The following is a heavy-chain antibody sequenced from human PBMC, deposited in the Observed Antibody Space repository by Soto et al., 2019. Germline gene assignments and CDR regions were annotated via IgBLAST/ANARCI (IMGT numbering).Heavy chain of an antibody. CDR3: ARLHSHGTYGMDV. CDR1: GGSFTYT. CDR2: IIPIFGTT. Sequence: SVKVSCKASGGSFTYTLSWVRQAPGQGLEWMGGIIPIFGTTNYAQKFQGRVTITADESTKTAYMELSTLRSEDTAVYYCARLHSHGTYGMDVWGQGTTVTVS. V-gene: IGHV1-69*13. J-gene: IGHJ6*02. D-gene: IGHD5-18*01.